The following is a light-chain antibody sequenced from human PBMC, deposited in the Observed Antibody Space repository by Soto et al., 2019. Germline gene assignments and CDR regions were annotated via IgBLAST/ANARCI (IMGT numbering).Light chain of an antibody. Sequence: EIVLTQSPATLSLSPGDTATLSCRASQSVSTWLTWYQQKPCQAPRLLIYDASNRSAGIPARFSGSGSGTDFTLTISSLEHEDFAVYYCQQRSNWITFGQGTRLEIE. CDR2: DAS. J-gene: IGKJ5*01. CDR3: QQRSNWIT. CDR1: QSVSTW. V-gene: IGKV3-11*01.